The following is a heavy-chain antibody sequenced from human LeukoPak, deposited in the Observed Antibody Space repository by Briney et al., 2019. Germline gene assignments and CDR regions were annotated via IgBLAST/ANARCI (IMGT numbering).Heavy chain of an antibody. CDR3: AREGAGYSGSELFDY. Sequence: GASVKVSCKASGGTFSSYAISWVRQAPGQGLEWMGWINPNSGGTNYAQKFQGRVTMTRDTSISTAYMELSRLRSDDTAVYYCAREGAGYSGSELFDYWGQGTLVTVSS. V-gene: IGHV1-2*02. J-gene: IGHJ4*02. CDR2: INPNSGGT. D-gene: IGHD5-12*01. CDR1: GGTFSSYA.